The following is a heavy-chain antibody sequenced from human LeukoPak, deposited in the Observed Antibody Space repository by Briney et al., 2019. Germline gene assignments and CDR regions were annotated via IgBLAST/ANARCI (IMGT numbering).Heavy chain of an antibody. Sequence: GSSVKLSCKASGGTFSSYAISWVRQAPGQGLEWMGRIIPILGIANYAQKFQGRVTITADKSTSTAYMELSSLRSEDTAVYYCAGGSCSGGSCYSFVHYGMDVWGQGTTVTVSS. V-gene: IGHV1-69*04. CDR1: GGTFSSYA. CDR3: AGGSCSGGSCYSFVHYGMDV. CDR2: IIPILGIA. D-gene: IGHD2-15*01. J-gene: IGHJ6*02.